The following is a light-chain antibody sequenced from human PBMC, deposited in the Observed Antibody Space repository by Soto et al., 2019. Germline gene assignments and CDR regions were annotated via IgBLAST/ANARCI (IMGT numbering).Light chain of an antibody. Sequence: EIVLTQAPATLSLSPGERATLSCRASQSVSSYLAWYQQLPGQAPRLLIYDASNRATGIPARFSGSGSGTDFTLTISSLEPEDFAVYYRQHRANWPPGATFGGGTKVDIK. CDR1: QSVSSY. J-gene: IGKJ4*01. CDR2: DAS. CDR3: QHRANWPPGAT. V-gene: IGKV3-11*01.